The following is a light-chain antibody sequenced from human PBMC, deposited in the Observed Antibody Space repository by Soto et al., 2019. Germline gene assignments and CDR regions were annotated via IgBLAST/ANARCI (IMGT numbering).Light chain of an antibody. CDR1: QSISSW. Sequence: DIQMTQFPSTPSASVGDRVTITCRASQSISSWLAWYQQKPGKAPNLLVYGASSLESGVPSRFSGGGSGTEFTLTISSLQPDDFATYYCQHYSTYSCTFGQGTKLDIK. J-gene: IGKJ2*02. CDR3: QHYSTYSCT. CDR2: GAS. V-gene: IGKV1-5*01.